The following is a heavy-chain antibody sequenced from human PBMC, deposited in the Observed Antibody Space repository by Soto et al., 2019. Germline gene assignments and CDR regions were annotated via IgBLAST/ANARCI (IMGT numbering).Heavy chain of an antibody. D-gene: IGHD3-16*02. CDR2: ISAYNGNT. CDR3: ARHSVYDYIWGSYRTDAFDI. Sequence: ASVKVSCKASGYTFTSYGISWVRQAPGQGLEWMGWISAYNGNTNYAQKLQGRVTMTTDTSTSTAYMGLRSLRSDDTAVYYCARHSVYDYIWGSYRTDAFDIWGQGTMVTVSS. V-gene: IGHV1-18*01. J-gene: IGHJ3*02. CDR1: GYTFTSYG.